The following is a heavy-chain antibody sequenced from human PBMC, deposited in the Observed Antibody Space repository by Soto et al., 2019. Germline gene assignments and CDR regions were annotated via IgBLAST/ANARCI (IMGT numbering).Heavy chain of an antibody. D-gene: IGHD1-26*01. J-gene: IGHJ5*02. V-gene: IGHV4-31*03. CDR1: GGSISSGGYY. Sequence: SETLSLTCTVSGGSISSGGYYWSWIRQHPGKGLEWIGYIYYTGNTYYNPSLKSRVIISIDTSKKQFSLKVRSVTAADTAVYYCARAGLVGSTTSCFDPWGQGTLVTVSS. CDR2: IYYTGNT. CDR3: ARAGLVGSTTSCFDP.